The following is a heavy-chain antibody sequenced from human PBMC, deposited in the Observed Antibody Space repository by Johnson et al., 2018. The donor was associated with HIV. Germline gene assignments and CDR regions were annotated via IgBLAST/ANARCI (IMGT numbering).Heavy chain of an antibody. D-gene: IGHD3-22*01. Sequence: QVQLVESGGGVVQPGGSLRLSCAESGFTFSSYGMHWVRQAPGKGLAWVSFIRYDGSNKYYADSVKGRFTISRDNSKNTLFLEMNSLRVDDTAVYYCAKETRDSSGAFDIWGQGTMVTVSS. CDR3: AKETRDSSGAFDI. CDR2: IRYDGSNK. J-gene: IGHJ3*02. V-gene: IGHV3-30*02. CDR1: GFTFSSYG.